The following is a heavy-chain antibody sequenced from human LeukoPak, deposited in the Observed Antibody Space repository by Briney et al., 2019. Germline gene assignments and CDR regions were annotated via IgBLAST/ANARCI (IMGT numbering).Heavy chain of an antibody. V-gene: IGHV3-74*01. Sequence: GGTLRLSCAASGFTFSSYWMHWVRQAPGKGLVWVSRINSDGSSKIYADSVKGRFPIYRDNDKNTLHLPKHSLRAEGTAVYYCARARPGYFDLGGRGPLVTVSS. D-gene: IGHD6-6*01. CDR3: ARARPGYFDL. J-gene: IGHJ2*01. CDR1: GFTFSSYW. CDR2: INSDGSSK.